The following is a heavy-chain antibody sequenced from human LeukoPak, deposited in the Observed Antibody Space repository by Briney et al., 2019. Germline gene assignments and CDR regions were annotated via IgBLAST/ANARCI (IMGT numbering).Heavy chain of an antibody. D-gene: IGHD3-9*01. CDR2: IYTSGST. CDR1: GGSISSYY. V-gene: IGHV4-4*07. J-gene: IGHJ4*02. CDR3: ASSDDILTGFDY. Sequence: PSETLSLTCTVSGGSISSYYWSWIRQPAGKGLEWIGRIYTSGSTNYNPSLKSRVTMSVDTSKNQFSLKLSSVTAADTALYFCASSDDILTGFDYWGQGSLVTVSS.